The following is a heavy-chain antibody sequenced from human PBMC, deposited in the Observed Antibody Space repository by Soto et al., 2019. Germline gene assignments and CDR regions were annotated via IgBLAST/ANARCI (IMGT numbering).Heavy chain of an antibody. CDR2: IVYDGSEK. CDR1: GFTFTRYG. D-gene: IGHD6-6*01. V-gene: IGHV3-30*18. J-gene: IGHJ6*02. Sequence: QVQLVESGGGVVQPGRSLRLSCAASGFTFTRYGMHWVRQAPGKGLEWVAVIVYDGSEKYYVDSVKGRFTISRDNSKNTLYLQMNSLRADDTAVYYCAKDSHRVLYSTSSDRYDFYSGMDVWGQGTTVTVSS. CDR3: AKDSHRVLYSTSSDRYDFYSGMDV.